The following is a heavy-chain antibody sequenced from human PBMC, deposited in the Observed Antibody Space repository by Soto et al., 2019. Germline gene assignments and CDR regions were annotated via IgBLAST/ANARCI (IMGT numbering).Heavy chain of an antibody. V-gene: IGHV1-3*01. CDR1: GFTFTSYA. Sequence: QVHLVQSGAEVKKPGASVKVSCKASGFTFTSYALHWVRQAPGHRLEWLGWINAANGDTMYSQKFQGRVTIIRDTSASTAYMDLSSLKSEDTAVYYCARDPRIGYYDYWGQGTLVTVSS. J-gene: IGHJ4*02. CDR3: ARDPRIGYYDY. CDR2: INAANGDT.